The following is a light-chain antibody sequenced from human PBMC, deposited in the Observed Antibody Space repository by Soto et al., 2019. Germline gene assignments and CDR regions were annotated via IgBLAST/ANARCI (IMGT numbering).Light chain of an antibody. J-gene: IGKJ1*01. CDR3: HHHGST. CDR2: GAS. V-gene: IGKV3-20*01. Sequence: EIVWTQSPGTLSLSPGERATLSCRASQTITSTYLAWYQQKPGQAPRLLSYGASSRATGIPDRFSGSGSETDFTLTISRLEPEDFAVYYWHHHGSTFGQGTK. CDR1: QTITSTY.